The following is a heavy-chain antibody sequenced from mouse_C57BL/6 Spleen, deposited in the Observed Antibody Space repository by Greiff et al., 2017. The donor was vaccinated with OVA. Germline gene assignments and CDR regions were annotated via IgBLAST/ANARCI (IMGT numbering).Heavy chain of an antibody. J-gene: IGHJ4*01. D-gene: IGHD1-1*01. CDR2: ISSGGSYT. V-gene: IGHV5-6*01. Sequence: EVQVVESGGDLVKPGGSLKLSCAASGFTFSSYGMSWVRQTPDKRLEWVATISSGGSYTYYPDSVKGRFTISRDNAKNTLYLQMSSLKSEDTAMYYCARITTVVAPMDYWGQGTSVTVSS. CDR1: GFTFSSYG. CDR3: ARITTVVAPMDY.